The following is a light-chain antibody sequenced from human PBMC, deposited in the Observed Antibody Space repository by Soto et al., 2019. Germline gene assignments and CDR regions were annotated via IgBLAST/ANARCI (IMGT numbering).Light chain of an antibody. CDR3: QQFSSYPLT. CDR1: QSVSSD. V-gene: IGKV3D-15*01. J-gene: IGKJ4*01. CDR2: GAS. Sequence: EIVMTQSPATLSVSPWERATLSCTASQSVSSDLVWYQQKAGQAPRLLIYGASNRATGIPDRFSGGGSGTAFTLTISRLEPEDFAVYYCQQFSSYPLTFGGGTKVDI.